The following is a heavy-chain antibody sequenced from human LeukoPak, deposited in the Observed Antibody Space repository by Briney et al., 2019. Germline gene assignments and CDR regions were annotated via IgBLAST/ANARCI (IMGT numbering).Heavy chain of an antibody. D-gene: IGHD3-22*01. CDR1: GGSISSYY. J-gene: IGHJ4*02. Sequence: PSETLSLTCTVSGGSISSYYWSWIRQPAGKGLEWIGRIHTSGSTNYNPSLKSRVTMSVDTSKNQFSLKLSSVTAADTAVYYCARDRYYYDSSGYYSLDYWGQGTLVTVSS. CDR2: IHTSGST. V-gene: IGHV4-4*07. CDR3: ARDRYYYDSSGYYSLDY.